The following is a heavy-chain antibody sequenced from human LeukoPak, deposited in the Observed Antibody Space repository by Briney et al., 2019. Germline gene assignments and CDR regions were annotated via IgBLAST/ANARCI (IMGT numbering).Heavy chain of an antibody. CDR2: INQDGSEK. J-gene: IGHJ5*02. CDR1: GLTFSNYW. D-gene: IGHD3-3*01. V-gene: IGHV3-7*03. CDR3: ARVLPYDFWSGYYFEGPYNWFDP. Sequence: PGGSLRLSCTASGLTFSNYWMNWFRQASGKGLEWVANINQDGSEKNYVDSVKGRFTISRDNAENSLYLQMNSLGAEDTAVYYCARVLPYDFWSGYYFEGPYNWFDPWGQGTLVTVSS.